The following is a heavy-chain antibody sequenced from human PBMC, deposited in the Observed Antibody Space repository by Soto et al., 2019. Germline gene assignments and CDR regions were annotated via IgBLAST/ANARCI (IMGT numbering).Heavy chain of an antibody. J-gene: IGHJ6*02. D-gene: IGHD1-26*01. CDR1: GFTFSTSA. Sequence: GASVKVSCKASGFTFSTSAVQWVRRARGQRPEWMGWIVGGSGNTNYAQNSQERVIITRDMSTSTVYMELSSLRSDDTAVYFCAARRSGLYAMDVWRQGTTVTVS. V-gene: IGHV1-58*01. CDR2: IVGGSGNT. CDR3: AARRSGLYAMDV.